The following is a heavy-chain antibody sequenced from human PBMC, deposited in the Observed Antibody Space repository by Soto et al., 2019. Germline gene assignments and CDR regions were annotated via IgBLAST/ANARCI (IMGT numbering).Heavy chain of an antibody. J-gene: IGHJ3*02. CDR1: GYTFSDHY. V-gene: IGHV3-72*01. CDR3: ARLNPYYYDSSGYYAVGVFYI. Sequence: GGSLRLSCAASGYTFSDHYMDWVRQAPGKGLEWVGRTRNKANSYITEYAGCVKGRLNFSRDDSKNSLYLQMNTLKTEDTTVYYCARLNPYYYDSSGYYAVGVFYIWSQGTIVTVS. D-gene: IGHD3-22*01. CDR2: TRNKANSYIT.